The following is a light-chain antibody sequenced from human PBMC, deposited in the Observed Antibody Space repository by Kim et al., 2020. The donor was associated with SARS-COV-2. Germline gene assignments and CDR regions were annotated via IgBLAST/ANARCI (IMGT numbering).Light chain of an antibody. Sequence: VSCGPEKTATIPGGGENIGRKNVHWYRKKPGRAPVVVISYDSDRPSGIPDRFSGSNSGNTATLTISRVEAGDEAGYYCQVWDSSGVFGGGTQLTVL. J-gene: IGLJ3*02. CDR3: QVWDSSGV. V-gene: IGLV3-21*04. CDR1: NIGRKN. CDR2: YDS.